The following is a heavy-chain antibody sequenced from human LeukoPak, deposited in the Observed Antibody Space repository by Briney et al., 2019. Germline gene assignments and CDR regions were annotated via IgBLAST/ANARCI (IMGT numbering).Heavy chain of an antibody. CDR1: GGSISSSNW. D-gene: IGHD2-21*01. V-gene: IGHV4-4*02. J-gene: IGHJ4*02. CDR3: ASVMGGDYYRGDY. CDR2: IYHSGST. Sequence: PSETLSLPCAVSGGSISSSNWWSWVRQPPEKGLEWIGEIYHSGSTNYNPSLKSRVTISVDKSKNQFSLKLSSVTAADTAVYYCASVMGGDYYRGDYWGPGTLVTVSS.